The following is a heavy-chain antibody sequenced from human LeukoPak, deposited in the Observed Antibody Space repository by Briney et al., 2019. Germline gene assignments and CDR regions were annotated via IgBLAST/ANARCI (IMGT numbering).Heavy chain of an antibody. CDR2: IRYDGSNK. V-gene: IGHV3-30*02. D-gene: IGHD3-9*01. J-gene: IGHJ3*02. CDR3: ANIGYFGSPGIEYDAFDI. Sequence: GGSLRLSCAASGFTFSSYGMHWVRQAPGKGLEWVAFIRYDGSNKYYADSVKGRFTISRDNSKSTLYLQMNSLRAEDTAVYYCANIGYFGSPGIEYDAFDIWGQGTMVTVSS. CDR1: GFTFSSYG.